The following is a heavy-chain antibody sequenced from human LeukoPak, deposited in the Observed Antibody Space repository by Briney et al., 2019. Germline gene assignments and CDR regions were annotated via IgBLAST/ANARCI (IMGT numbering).Heavy chain of an antibody. CDR2: IKQDGSEK. D-gene: IGHD5-18*01. J-gene: IGHJ4*02. Sequence: GGSLGLSCAASGFTFSSYSMNWVRQAPGKGLEWVANIKQDGSEKYYVDSVKGRFTISRDNAKKSLYLQMNSLGAEDTAVYYCARHLSGITGYTYGRGIDYWGQGTLLTVSS. CDR3: ARHLSGITGYTYGRGIDY. CDR1: GFTFSSYS. V-gene: IGHV3-7*01.